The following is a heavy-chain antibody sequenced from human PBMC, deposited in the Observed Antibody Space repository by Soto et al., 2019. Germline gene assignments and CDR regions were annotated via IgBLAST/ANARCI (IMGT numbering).Heavy chain of an antibody. J-gene: IGHJ4*02. CDR1: GFTFSSYW. V-gene: IGHV3-74*01. CDR3: VRTSLVVAAATREDY. D-gene: IGHD2-15*01. CDR2: INSDGSST. Sequence: EVQLVESGGGLVQPGGSLRLSCAASGFTFSSYWMHWVRQAPGKGLVWVSRINSDGSSTRYAGSVKGRFTISRDNAKNALYLQMNSLRAEDTAVYYCVRTSLVVAAATREDYWGQGTLVSVSS.